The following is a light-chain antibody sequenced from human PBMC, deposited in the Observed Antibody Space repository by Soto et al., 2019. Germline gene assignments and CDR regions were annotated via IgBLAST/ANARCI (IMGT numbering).Light chain of an antibody. CDR2: GAS. Sequence: EIVLTQSPGTLSLSPGERATLSCRASQSVSSSYLAWYQQKPGQAPRLLIYGASNRATGIPDRFSGSGSGTDFTLTISRLEPEDFAVHYCQQYGSSPEYTFGQGTKLEIK. J-gene: IGKJ2*01. CDR1: QSVSSSY. V-gene: IGKV3-20*01. CDR3: QQYGSSPEYT.